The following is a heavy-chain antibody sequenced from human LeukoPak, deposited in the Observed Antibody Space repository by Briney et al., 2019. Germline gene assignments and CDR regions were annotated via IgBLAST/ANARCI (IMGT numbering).Heavy chain of an antibody. J-gene: IGHJ4*02. CDR2: ISGSGGAT. V-gene: IGHV3-23*01. CDR3: AKNRRSPEYYFDY. Sequence: GSLRLSCAASGFTFSSYAMSWVRQAPGKGLEWVSAISGSGGATYYADSVRGRFTISRDNSKNTLYLQMNSLRAEDTAVYYCAKNRRSPEYYFDYWGQGTLVTVSS. D-gene: IGHD2/OR15-2a*01. CDR1: GFTFSSYA.